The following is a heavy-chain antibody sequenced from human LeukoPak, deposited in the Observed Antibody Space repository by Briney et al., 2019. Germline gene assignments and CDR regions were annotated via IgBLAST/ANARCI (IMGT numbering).Heavy chain of an antibody. V-gene: IGHV1-69*04. CDR3: ARGGYDFWSGSEAFGI. CDR2: IIPILGIA. CDR1: GGTFSSYA. Sequence: GASVKVSCKASGGTFSSYAISWVRQAPGQGLEWMGRIIPILGIANYAQKFQGRVTITADKSTSTAYMELSSLRSEDTAVYYCARGGYDFWSGSEAFGIWGQGTMVTVSS. D-gene: IGHD3-3*01. J-gene: IGHJ3*02.